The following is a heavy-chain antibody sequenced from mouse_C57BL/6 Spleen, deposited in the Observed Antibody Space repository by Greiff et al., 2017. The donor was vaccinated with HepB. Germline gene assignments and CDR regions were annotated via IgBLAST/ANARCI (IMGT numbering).Heavy chain of an antibody. Sequence: QVQLQQSGAELVKPGASVKLSCKASGYTFTEYTIHWVKQRSGQGLEWIGWFYPGSGSIKYNEKFKDKATLTADKSSSTVYMELSRLTSEDSAVYFCARHGNPLIYYYGSSFLDYWGQGTTLTVSS. V-gene: IGHV1-62-2*01. CDR1: GYTFTEYT. J-gene: IGHJ2*01. CDR2: FYPGSGSI. CDR3: ARHGNPLIYYYGSSFLDY. D-gene: IGHD1-1*01.